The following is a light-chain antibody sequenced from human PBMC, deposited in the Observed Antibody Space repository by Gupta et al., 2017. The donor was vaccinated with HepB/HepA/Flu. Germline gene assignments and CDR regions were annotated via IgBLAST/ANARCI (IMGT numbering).Light chain of an antibody. CDR1: SSDVGANDY. Sequence: QSALTQPAPVSGSPGQPVPISCTGTSSDVGANDYVSWYQQHPGKAPTLIIYDVSVRPSGISHRLSGSRSGNPASLTISGLQAEDEADYYCRSYAISMLCVFGGGTKVTVL. CDR3: RSYAISMLCV. V-gene: IGLV2-14*03. J-gene: IGLJ3*02. CDR2: DVS.